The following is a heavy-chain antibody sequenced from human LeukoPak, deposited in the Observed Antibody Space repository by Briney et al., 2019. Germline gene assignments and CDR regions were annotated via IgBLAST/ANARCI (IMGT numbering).Heavy chain of an antibody. V-gene: IGHV4-4*02. J-gene: IGHJ4*02. CDR3: ASYPSMVRGVIDDY. CDR2: IYHSGST. CDR1: GGSISSSNW. D-gene: IGHD3-10*01. Sequence: SGTLTLTCAVSGGSISSSNWWRWVRQPPGKGLEWIGEIYHSGSTNYNPSLKSRVTISVDKSKNQFSLKLSSVTAADTAVYYCASYPSMVRGVIDDYWGQGTLVTVSS.